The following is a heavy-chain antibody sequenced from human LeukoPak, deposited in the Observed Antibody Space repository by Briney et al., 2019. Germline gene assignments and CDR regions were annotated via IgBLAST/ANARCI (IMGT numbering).Heavy chain of an antibody. CDR3: ARVDYYDSSGYPGNWYFDL. CDR1: GYSISSGYY. V-gene: IGHV4-38-2*01. CDR2: IYHSGST. J-gene: IGHJ2*01. Sequence: SETLSLTCAVSGYSISSGYYWGWIRQPPGKGLEWIGSIYHSGSTYYNPSLKSRVTISVDTSKNQFSLKLSSVTAADTAVYYCARVDYYDSSGYPGNWYFDLWGRGTLVTASS. D-gene: IGHD3-22*01.